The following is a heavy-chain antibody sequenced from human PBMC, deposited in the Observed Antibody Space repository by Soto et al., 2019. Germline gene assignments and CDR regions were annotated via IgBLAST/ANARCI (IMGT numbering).Heavy chain of an antibody. Sequence: PSETLSLTCTVSGGSISSGGYYWSWIRQHPGKGLEWIGYIYYSGSTYYNPSLKSRVTISVDTSKNQFSLKLSSVTAADTAVYYCARSGETGNCFDPWGQGTLVTVSS. CDR2: IYYSGST. J-gene: IGHJ5*02. CDR1: GGSISSGGYY. V-gene: IGHV4-31*03. CDR3: ARSGETGNCFDP. D-gene: IGHD1-1*01.